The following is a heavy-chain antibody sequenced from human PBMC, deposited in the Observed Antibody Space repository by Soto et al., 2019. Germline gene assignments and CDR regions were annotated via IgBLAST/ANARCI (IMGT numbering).Heavy chain of an antibody. CDR3: ERDRAIYGITWSDY. V-gene: IGHV1-18*01. Sequence: ASVMVSCKASGYPFISYDISCVRKATGQGLEWMGWISAYNGNTKYAQKLPGRVTMTTETSTRTAYMELRSLRSDDTDVYYCERDRAIYGITWSDYSGQG. CDR2: ISAYNGNT. D-gene: IGHD3-9*01. CDR1: GYPFISYD. J-gene: IGHJ4*02.